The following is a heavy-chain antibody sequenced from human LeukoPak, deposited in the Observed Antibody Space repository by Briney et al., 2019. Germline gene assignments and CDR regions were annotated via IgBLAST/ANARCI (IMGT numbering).Heavy chain of an antibody. CDR3: ARDLTVPAARAYYYYYYMDV. D-gene: IGHD2-2*01. Sequence: GGSLRLSCAASGFTFSSYAMHWVRQAPGKGLEWVAVISYDGSNKYYADSVKGRFTISRDNAKNSLYLQMNSLRAEDTAVYYCARDLTVPAARAYYYYYYMDVWGKGTTVTVSS. V-gene: IGHV3-30-3*01. CDR1: GFTFSSYA. CDR2: ISYDGSNK. J-gene: IGHJ6*03.